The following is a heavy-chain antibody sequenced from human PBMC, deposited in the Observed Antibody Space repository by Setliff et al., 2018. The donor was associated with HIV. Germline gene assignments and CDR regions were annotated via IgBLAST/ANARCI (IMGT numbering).Heavy chain of an antibody. J-gene: IGHJ5*02. CDR1: GGSFSGYY. D-gene: IGHD2-21*02. CDR2: TIHSGTT. Sequence: SETLSLTCAVYGGSFSGYYWSWIRQPPGKGLEWIGETIHSGTTNYNPSLMSRVTISLDTSKNQFSLKLSSVTAADTAVYYCARKSYCGGDCRGSWFDPWGQGTLVTVSS. V-gene: IGHV4-34*12. CDR3: ARKSYCGGDCRGSWFDP.